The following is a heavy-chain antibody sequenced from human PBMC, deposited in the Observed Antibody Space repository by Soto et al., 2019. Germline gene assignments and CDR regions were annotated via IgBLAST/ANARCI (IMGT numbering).Heavy chain of an antibody. CDR1: GFMFSGYA. V-gene: IGHV3-23*01. D-gene: IGHD2-15*01. J-gene: IGHJ5*02. CDR2: VSNSGTST. CDR3: VKYLAASGWFDP. Sequence: EVQLLESGGGLAQPGESLTLSCAASGFMFSGYAMSWVRQAPGKGLEWVSAVSNSGTSTSYADSVKGRFTISRDNSKNTLYLQMSSLGAEDTALYYCVKYLAASGWFDPWGQGTLVIVSS.